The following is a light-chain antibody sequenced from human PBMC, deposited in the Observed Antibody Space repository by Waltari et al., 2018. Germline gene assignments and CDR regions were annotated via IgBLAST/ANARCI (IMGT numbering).Light chain of an antibody. Sequence: DIQMTQSPSTLSASVGDRVTISCRASQSVGTCLAWYQQKPGKAPKLLIYMASSLESGVPSRFSGSGSDTEFTLTISSLQPDDFATYSCQQYSSFSTFGQGTKVDI. CDR3: QQYSSFST. J-gene: IGKJ2*01. V-gene: IGKV1-5*03. CDR2: MAS. CDR1: QSVGTC.